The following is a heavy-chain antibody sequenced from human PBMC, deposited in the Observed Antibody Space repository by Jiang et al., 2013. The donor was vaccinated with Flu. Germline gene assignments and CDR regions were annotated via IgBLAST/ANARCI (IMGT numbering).Heavy chain of an antibody. J-gene: IGHJ3*02. CDR1: GGTFSSYA. Sequence: VQLVESGAEVKKPGSSVKVSCKASGGTFSSYAISWVRQAPGQGLEWMGGIIPIFGTANYAQKFQGRVTITADESTSTAYMELSSLRSEDTAVYYCARRGVVPAAMPSAFDIWGQGTMVTVSS. D-gene: IGHD2-2*01. CDR3: ARRGVVPAAMPSAFDI. V-gene: IGHV1-69*01. CDR2: IIPIFGTA.